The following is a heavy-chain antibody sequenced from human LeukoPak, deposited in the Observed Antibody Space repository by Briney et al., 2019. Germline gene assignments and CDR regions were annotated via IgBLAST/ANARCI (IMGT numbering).Heavy chain of an antibody. CDR1: GGYISRSSYY. CDR2: IYYSGST. J-gene: IGHJ4*02. CDR3: ARLMGYYYDSSGYSV. Sequence: SETLALPCTVSGGYISRSSYYWGWIRQPPGNGLEWIGSIYYSGSTYYNPSLKSRVTISVDTSKNQFSLKLSSVTAADTAVYYCARLMGYYYDSSGYSVWGQGTLVTVSS. V-gene: IGHV4-39*01. D-gene: IGHD3-22*01.